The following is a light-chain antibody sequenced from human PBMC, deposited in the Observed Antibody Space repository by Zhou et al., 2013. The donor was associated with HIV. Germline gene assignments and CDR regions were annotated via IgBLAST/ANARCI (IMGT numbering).Light chain of an antibody. J-gene: IGKJ2*01. Sequence: AIRMTQSPSSLSASTGDRVTITCRASQGISSYLAWYQQKPGKAPKLLIYAASTLQSGVPSRFSGSGSGTDFTLTISSLQPEDFATYYCQQYNSYPYIFGQGTKLEIK. CDR1: QGISSY. CDR3: QQYNSYPYI. CDR2: AAS. V-gene: IGKV1-8*01.